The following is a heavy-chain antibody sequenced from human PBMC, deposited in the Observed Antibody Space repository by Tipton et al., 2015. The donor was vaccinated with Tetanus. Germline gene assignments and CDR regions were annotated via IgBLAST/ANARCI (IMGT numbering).Heavy chain of an antibody. J-gene: IGHJ4*02. CDR3: ARSSIDLFF. CDR1: GYRFTSYV. D-gene: IGHD3-10*02. V-gene: IGHV1-18*01. Sequence: QVQLVQSGDEVKKPGASVKVSCKTSGYRFTSYVVSWVRQAPGQGLEWLGWINPDTGNTKYVESVQGRVTFNADMPTRTVFLEMRNLTYGDTAVYFCARSSIDLFFWGQGTLITVSS. CDR2: INPDTGNT.